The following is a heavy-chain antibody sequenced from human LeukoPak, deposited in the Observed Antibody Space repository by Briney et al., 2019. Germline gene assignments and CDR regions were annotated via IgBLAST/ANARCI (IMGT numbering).Heavy chain of an antibody. V-gene: IGHV3-30*03. Sequence: GGSLRLSCATSGFTFSSSGMHWVRQAPGTGLEWVAFISHEGIEKYYADSVKGRFTISRDNSKNTLYLQMNSLRDEDTAVFYCATDPGWFFDNWGQGTLVTVAS. D-gene: IGHD6-19*01. CDR3: ATDPGWFFDN. CDR2: ISHEGIEK. J-gene: IGHJ4*02. CDR1: GFTFSSSG.